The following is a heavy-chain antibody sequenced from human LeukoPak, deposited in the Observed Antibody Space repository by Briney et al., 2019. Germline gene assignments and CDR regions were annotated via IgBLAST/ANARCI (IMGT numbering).Heavy chain of an antibody. V-gene: IGHV4-34*01. D-gene: IGHD3-10*01. J-gene: IGHJ4*02. Sequence: PSETLSLTCAVYAGFFSGYYWSWISQPQRKVLGWIGEINHSGSPNYDPSPKSRVTISVDTSKNQFSLKLSSVTAADTAVYYCARGGNGSGRPFDYWGQGTLVTVSS. CDR1: AGFFSGYY. CDR3: ARGGNGSGRPFDY. CDR2: INHSGSP.